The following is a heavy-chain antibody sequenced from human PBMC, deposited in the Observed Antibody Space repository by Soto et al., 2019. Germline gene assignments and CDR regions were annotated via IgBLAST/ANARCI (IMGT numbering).Heavy chain of an antibody. V-gene: IGHV1-69*02. CDR3: AYLVVADTGMDV. CDR2: IIPILGIA. D-gene: IGHD2-15*01. Sequence: QVQLVQSGAEVKKPGASVKVSCKASGGTFSSYPISWVRQAPGQGLEWMGRIIPILGIANYAQKFQGRVTITADKPPSTAYMELSSLRSEDTAVYYFAYLVVADTGMDVWGQGTTVTVSS. CDR1: GGTFSSYP. J-gene: IGHJ6*02.